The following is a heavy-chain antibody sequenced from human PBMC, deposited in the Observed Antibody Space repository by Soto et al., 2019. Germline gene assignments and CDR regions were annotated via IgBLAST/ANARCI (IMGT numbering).Heavy chain of an antibody. CDR1: GADINTYS. Sequence: KTSETLSLTCSVSGADINTYSWTWIRQPAGKGLEWIGRIYTSAGINYNPSLKGRVTLSVDTSTNQVSLRLASVTAADTAIYYCARDREAGYNFYYGMDVWGQGTTVTV. J-gene: IGHJ6*02. D-gene: IGHD6-19*01. CDR3: ARDREAGYNFYYGMDV. CDR2: IYTSAGI. V-gene: IGHV4-4*07.